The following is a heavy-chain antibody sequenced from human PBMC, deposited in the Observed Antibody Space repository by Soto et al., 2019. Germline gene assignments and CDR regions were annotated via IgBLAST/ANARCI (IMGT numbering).Heavy chain of an antibody. CDR2: INAYNGNT. V-gene: IGHV1-18*01. D-gene: IGHD2-2*01. J-gene: IGHJ6*03. CDR3: ATMGVLVPATIAYYFYYMDV. CDR1: GYTFTNYG. Sequence: ASVKVSCKASGYTFTNYGISWVRQAPGQGLEWMGWINAYNGNTNYAQKLQGRVTMTTDTSTSTAYMELRSLRSDDTAVYYCATMGVLVPATIAYYFYYMDVWGKGTTVTVSS.